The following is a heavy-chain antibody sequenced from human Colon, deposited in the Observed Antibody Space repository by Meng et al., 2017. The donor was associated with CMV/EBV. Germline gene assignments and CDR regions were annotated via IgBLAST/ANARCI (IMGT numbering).Heavy chain of an antibody. V-gene: IGHV3-7*01. D-gene: IGHD6-13*01. CDR2: IKQDGSEK. CDR1: GFTFTDYY. J-gene: IGHJ3*02. Sequence: GESLKISCAASGFTFTDYYMDWVRQSPGKGLEWVANIKQDGSEKYYVDSVKGRFTISRDNAKNSLYLQMNSLRAEDTAVYYCARDRQLYIWGQGTMVTVSS. CDR3: ARDRQLYI.